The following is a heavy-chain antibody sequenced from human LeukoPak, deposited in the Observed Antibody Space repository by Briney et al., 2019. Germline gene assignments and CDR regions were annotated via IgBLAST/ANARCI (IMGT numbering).Heavy chain of an antibody. J-gene: IGHJ6*03. CDR3: ARSKPYYDFWRANRDYYYYYMDV. CDR1: EFSVGSNY. D-gene: IGHD3-3*01. V-gene: IGHV3-66*01. Sequence: PGGSLRLSCAASEFSVGSNYMTWVRQAPGKGLEWVSLIYSGGSTYYADSVKGRFTISRDNSKNTLYLQMNSLRAEDTAVYYCARSKPYYDFWRANRDYYYYYMDVWGKGTTVTVSS. CDR2: IYSGGST.